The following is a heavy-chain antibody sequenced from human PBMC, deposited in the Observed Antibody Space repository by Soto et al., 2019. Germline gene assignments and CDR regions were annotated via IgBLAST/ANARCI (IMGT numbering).Heavy chain of an antibody. J-gene: IGHJ4*02. Sequence: QVQLMHSGAEVTKPGSSVKVSCKASGGPFNTFGISWVRQAPGQGLEWMGGIIPQYGTTHYARRFQGRVTITAYESTTPAYLALSILRHDDTAIYYCARTRQRRPVFYVDYWGQGTPISVTS. D-gene: IGHD2-2*01. CDR1: GGPFNTFG. CDR2: IIPQYGTT. CDR3: ARTRQRRPVFYVDY. V-gene: IGHV1-69*01.